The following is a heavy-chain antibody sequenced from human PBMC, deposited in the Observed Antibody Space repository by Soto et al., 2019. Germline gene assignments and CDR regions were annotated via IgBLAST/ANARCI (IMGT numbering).Heavy chain of an antibody. CDR1: GDTLNSYA. CDR3: ARERSRYDRSGYYRPDY. Sequence: SVKVSCKTSGDTLNSYAISWVRQAPGQGLEWMGGIIPILGTPSYAQKFQGRVTITADKSTGAAYMELSSLRSEDTAVYYCARERSRYDRSGYYRPDYWGQGTLVTLSS. J-gene: IGHJ4*02. V-gene: IGHV1-69*10. CDR2: IIPILGTP. D-gene: IGHD3-22*01.